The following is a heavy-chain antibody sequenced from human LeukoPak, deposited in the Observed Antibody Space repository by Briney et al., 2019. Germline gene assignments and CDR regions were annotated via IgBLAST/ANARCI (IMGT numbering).Heavy chain of an antibody. CDR3: ARDDYYGSGSYWPQNDFDY. D-gene: IGHD3-10*01. V-gene: IGHV4-39*07. J-gene: IGHJ4*02. Sequence: SEALSLTCTVSGGSISSSSYYWGWIRQPPGKGLEWIGSIYYSGSTYYNPSLKSRVTISVDTSKNQFSLKLSSVTAADTAVYYCARDDYYGSGSYWPQNDFDYWGQGTLVTVSS. CDR1: GGSISSSSYY. CDR2: IYYSGST.